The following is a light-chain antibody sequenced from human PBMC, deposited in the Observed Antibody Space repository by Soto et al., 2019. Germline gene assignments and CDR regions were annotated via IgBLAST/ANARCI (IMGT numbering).Light chain of an antibody. V-gene: IGKV3-15*01. J-gene: IGKJ1*01. Sequence: VMTQSPATLSVSPGERATVSCRASQSVSRNLAWYQQKPGQAPRLLIYGASTSATGIPARFSGSGSGTECTLTISSLQSEDFAVYYCQKYNNWPRTFGQGTKVEIK. CDR2: GAS. CDR1: QSVSRN. CDR3: QKYNNWPRT.